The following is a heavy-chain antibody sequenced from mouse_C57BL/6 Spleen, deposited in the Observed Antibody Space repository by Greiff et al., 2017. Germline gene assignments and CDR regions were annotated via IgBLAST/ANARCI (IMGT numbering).Heavy chain of an antibody. CDR2: ISGGGGNT. V-gene: IGHV5-9*01. J-gene: IGHJ3*01. CDR1: GFTFSSYT. D-gene: IGHD6-1*01. Sequence: EVQRVESGGGLVKPGGSLKLSCAASGFTFSSYTMSWVRQTPEKRLEWVATISGGGGNTYYPDSVKGRFTISRDNAKNTLYLQMSSLRSEDTALYYCARAANFSWFAYWGQGTLVTVSA. CDR3: ARAANFSWFAY.